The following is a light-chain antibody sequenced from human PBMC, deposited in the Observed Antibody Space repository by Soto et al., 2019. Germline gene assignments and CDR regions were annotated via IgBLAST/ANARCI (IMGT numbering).Light chain of an antibody. CDR2: DAS. CDR1: EIITNR. Sequence: DIQMTQSPSTLSASVGDRVTITCRASEIITNRLAWYQQKPGKAPKVPIYDASNLESGVPSRFSGSRSGTEFILTISSLQPDDFATYYCQHYGGMWTFGQGTKVDFK. V-gene: IGKV1-5*01. J-gene: IGKJ1*01. CDR3: QHYGGMWT.